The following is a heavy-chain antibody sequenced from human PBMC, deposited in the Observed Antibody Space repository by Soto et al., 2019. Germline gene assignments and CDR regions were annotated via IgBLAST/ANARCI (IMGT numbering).Heavy chain of an antibody. V-gene: IGHV3-23*01. CDR1: GFTFSSYA. D-gene: IGHD1-26*01. J-gene: IGHJ4*02. CDR2: FSGSGGST. CDR3: AKYPPRSQWELPDY. Sequence: EVQLLESGGSLVQPGGSLRLSCAASGFTFSSYAMSWVRQAPGKGLEWVSAFSGSGGSTYYADSVKGRFTISRDNSKNTLYLQMNSLRAEDTAVYYCAKYPPRSQWELPDYWGQGTLVTVSS.